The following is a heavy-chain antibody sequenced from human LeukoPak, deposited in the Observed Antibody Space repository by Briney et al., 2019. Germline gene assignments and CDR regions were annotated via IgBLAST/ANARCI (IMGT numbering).Heavy chain of an antibody. CDR3: AKDGLGSSCRFDP. V-gene: IGHV3-23*01. Sequence: GGSLRLSCATSGFTFRTYPMSWVRQAPGKGLEWVSVISGSGADTYYAESVKGRFTISRDNSKNTLYLQMNSLRAEDTAVYYCAKDGLGSSCRFDPWGQGTLVTVSS. D-gene: IGHD6-13*01. CDR2: ISGSGADT. J-gene: IGHJ5*02. CDR1: GFTFRTYP.